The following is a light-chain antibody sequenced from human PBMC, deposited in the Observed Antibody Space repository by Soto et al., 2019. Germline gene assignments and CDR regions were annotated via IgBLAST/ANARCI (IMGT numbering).Light chain of an antibody. CDR3: QQYDNLPFT. CDR2: DAS. J-gene: IGKJ3*01. CDR1: QDISNY. V-gene: IGKV1-33*01. Sequence: DIQMTQSPSSLSASVGDRVTITCQARQDISNYLNWYQQKPGKAPKLLIYDASNLETGVPSRFSGKGSGTDFTFSISSLQPEDMSTYYCQQYDNLPFTFGPGTKVDIK.